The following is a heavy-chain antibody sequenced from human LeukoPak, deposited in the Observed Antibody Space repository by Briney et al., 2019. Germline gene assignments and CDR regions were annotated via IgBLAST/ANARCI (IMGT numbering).Heavy chain of an antibody. Sequence: PGGSLRLSCAASGFTFSNAWMSWVRQAPGKGLEWVGRIKRKTDGGTTDYAAPVKGRFTISRDDSKNTLYLQMNSLKTEDTAVYYCTTDSRDGYNYGRHFDYWGQGTPVTVSS. CDR3: TTDSRDGYNYGRHFDY. V-gene: IGHV3-15*01. CDR2: IKRKTDGGTT. J-gene: IGHJ4*02. CDR1: GFTFSNAW. D-gene: IGHD5-24*01.